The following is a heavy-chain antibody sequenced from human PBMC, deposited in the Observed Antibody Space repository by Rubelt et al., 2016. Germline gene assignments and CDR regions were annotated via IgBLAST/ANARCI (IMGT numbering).Heavy chain of an antibody. J-gene: IGHJ6*02. Sequence: IPILGIANYAQKFQGRVTITADKSTSTAYMELSSLRSEDTAVYYCARAESDYPGRMDVWGQGTTVTVSS. CDR3: ARAESDYPGRMDV. D-gene: IGHD4-17*01. CDR2: IPILGIA. V-gene: IGHV1-69*04.